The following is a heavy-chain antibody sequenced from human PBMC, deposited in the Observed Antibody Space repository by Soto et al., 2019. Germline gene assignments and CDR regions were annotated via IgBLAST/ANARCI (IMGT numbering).Heavy chain of an antibody. J-gene: IGHJ4*02. V-gene: IGHV4-4*02. CDR2: IYHSGST. Sequence: SETLSLTCAVSGGSISSSYWWNWVRQPPGKGLEWIGKIYHSGSTNYNPSLKNRVTISVDKSNNQFSLRLSSVTAADTAVYFCVTSLNYDFWRDGGRHYYFGYCGQGTLVTVSS. CDR3: VTSLNYDFWRDGGRHYYFGY. CDR1: GGSISSSYW. D-gene: IGHD3-3*01.